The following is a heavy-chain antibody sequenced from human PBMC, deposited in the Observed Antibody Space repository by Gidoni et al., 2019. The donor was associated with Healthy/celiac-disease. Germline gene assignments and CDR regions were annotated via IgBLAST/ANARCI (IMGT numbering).Heavy chain of an antibody. CDR3: ARDLRGVGATRAASDY. D-gene: IGHD1-26*01. J-gene: IGHJ4*02. Sequence: QVQLVQSGAEVKKPGSSVKVSCKASGGTFSSYAISWVRQAPGQGLEWMGGIIPIFGTANYAQKFQGRVTITADKSTSTAYMELSSLRSEDTAVYYCARDLRGVGATRAASDYWGQGTLVTVSS. CDR2: IIPIFGTA. V-gene: IGHV1-69*06. CDR1: GGTFSSYA.